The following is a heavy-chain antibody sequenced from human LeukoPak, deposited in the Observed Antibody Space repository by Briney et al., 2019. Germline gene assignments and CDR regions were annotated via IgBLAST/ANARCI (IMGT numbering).Heavy chain of an antibody. CDR2: IRYDGSNK. V-gene: IGHV3-30*02. J-gene: IGHJ4*02. Sequence: GGSLRLSCAASGFTFSTYGMNWVRQAPGKGLEWVAFIRYDGSNKYYADSVKGRFTVSRDSSKNTLYLQMDSLRAEDTAVYYCAKGRYGDRYYFDYWGQGTLVTVSS. CDR1: GFTFSTYG. CDR3: AKGRYGDRYYFDY. D-gene: IGHD4-17*01.